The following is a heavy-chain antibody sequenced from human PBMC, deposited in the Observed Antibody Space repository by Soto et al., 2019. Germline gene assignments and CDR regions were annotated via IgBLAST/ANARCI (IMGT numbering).Heavy chain of an antibody. V-gene: IGHV1-69*06. CDR2: IIPIFGTA. CDR1: GGTFSSYA. J-gene: IGHJ4*02. Sequence: GASVKVSCKASGGTFSSYAISWVRQAPGQGLEWMGGIIPIFGTANYAQKFQGRVTMTEDTSTDTAYMELSSLRSEDTAVYYCATVMFGYSGYDFDYWGQGTLVTVSS. CDR3: ATVMFGYSGYDFDY. D-gene: IGHD5-12*01.